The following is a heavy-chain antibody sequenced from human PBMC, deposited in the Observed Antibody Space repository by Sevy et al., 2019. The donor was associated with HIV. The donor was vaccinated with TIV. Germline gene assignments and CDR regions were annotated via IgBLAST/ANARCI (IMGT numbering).Heavy chain of an antibody. CDR1: GFSLTTSD. CDR2: VRNDGSNK. J-gene: IGHJ6*02. V-gene: IGHV3-30*02. CDR3: ARGRKTTEEWLEELDYYYGLDV. Sequence: GGSLRLSCAASGFSLTTSDMHWVRQAPGKGLEWVAYVRNDGSNKYYADSVRDRFTISSDSPKKTLYLQMNSLRDEDTAIYYCARGRKTTEEWLEELDYYYGLDVWGQGTTVTVSS. D-gene: IGHD2-8*01.